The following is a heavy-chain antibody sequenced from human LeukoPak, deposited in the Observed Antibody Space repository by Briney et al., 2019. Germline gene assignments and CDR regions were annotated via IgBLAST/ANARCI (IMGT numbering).Heavy chain of an antibody. Sequence: ASVNVSCKVSGYTLSDLSIHWVRQAPGKGLEWMGGLDPESGEAIYAQKFQGRVTMTRNTSISTAYMELSSLRSEDTAVYYCARGDKKENLSGPSGYFDPWGQGSLVTVSS. CDR3: ARGDKKENLSGPSGYFDP. CDR2: LDPESGEA. D-gene: IGHD3-10*01. CDR1: GYTLSDLS. V-gene: IGHV1-24*01. J-gene: IGHJ5*02.